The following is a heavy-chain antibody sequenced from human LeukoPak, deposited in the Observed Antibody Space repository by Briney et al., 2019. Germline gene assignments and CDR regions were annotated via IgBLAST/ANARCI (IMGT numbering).Heavy chain of an antibody. CDR2: IRNKANSYAT. D-gene: IGHD4-17*01. CDR3: TGQPNYGDYPN. V-gene: IGHV3-73*01. J-gene: IGHJ4*02. Sequence: GGSLRLSCAASGFTFSVSTMHWVRQASGKGLEWVGRIRNKANSYATAYVESVKGRFTISRDDSKNTVYLQMNSLKTEDTAVYYCTGQPNYGDYPNWGQGTLVTVSS. CDR1: GFTFSVST.